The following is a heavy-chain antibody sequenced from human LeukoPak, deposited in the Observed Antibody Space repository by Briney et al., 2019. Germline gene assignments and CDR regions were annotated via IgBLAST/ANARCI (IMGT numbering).Heavy chain of an antibody. CDR3: ARSSSWSSYYFDY. CDR2: IYHSGST. V-gene: IGHV4-59*01. CDR1: GGSIRSYY. Sequence: SETLSLTCTVSGGSIRSYYWSWIRQPPGKGLEWIGYIYHSGSTNYNPSLKSRVTILIDTSKNQFSLKLTSVTAADTAVYYCARSSSWSSYYFDYWGQGTLVTVSS. J-gene: IGHJ4*02. D-gene: IGHD6-13*01.